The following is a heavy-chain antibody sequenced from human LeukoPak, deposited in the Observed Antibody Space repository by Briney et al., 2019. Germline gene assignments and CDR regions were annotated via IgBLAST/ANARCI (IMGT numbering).Heavy chain of an antibody. CDR1: GFNVSNNY. J-gene: IGHJ4*02. CDR2: IFTGGTT. D-gene: IGHD1-1*01. CDR3: TRGRLYLDY. Sequence: GGSLRLSCVASGFNVSNNYMTWVRQAPGKGLEWLSIIFTGGTTYYADSVKGRFTISRDNSENTLYLQLNSLRAEDTAVYYCTRGRLYLDYWGQGTLVTASS. V-gene: IGHV3-53*01.